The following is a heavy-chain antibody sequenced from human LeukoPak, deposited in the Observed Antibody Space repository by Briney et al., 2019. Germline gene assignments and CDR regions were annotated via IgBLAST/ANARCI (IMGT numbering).Heavy chain of an antibody. CDR2: IIPIFGTA. CDR1: GGTLSSYA. CDR3: ARGRRNWNYGHDAFDI. D-gene: IGHD1-7*01. J-gene: IGHJ3*02. Sequence: ASVKVSRKASGGTLSSYAISWVRQAPGQGLEWMGGIIPIFGTANYAQKFQGRVTITADESTSTAYMELSSLRSEDTAVYYCARGRRNWNYGHDAFDIWGQGTMVTVSS. V-gene: IGHV1-69*13.